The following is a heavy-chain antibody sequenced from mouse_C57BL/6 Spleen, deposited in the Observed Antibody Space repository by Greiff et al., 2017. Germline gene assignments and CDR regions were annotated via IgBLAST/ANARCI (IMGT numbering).Heavy chain of an antibody. J-gene: IGHJ2*01. V-gene: IGHV1-69*01. CDR2: IDPSDSYT. D-gene: IGHD1-1*01. CDR3: TRSYYGSSSKDFDY. Sequence: QVQLQQPGAELVMPGASVKLSCKASGYTFTSYWMHWVKQRPGQGLEWIGEIDPSDSYTNYNQKFKGKSTLTADKSSSTAYMQLSSLTSEDSAVYYCTRSYYGSSSKDFDYWGQGTTLTVSS. CDR1: GYTFTSYW.